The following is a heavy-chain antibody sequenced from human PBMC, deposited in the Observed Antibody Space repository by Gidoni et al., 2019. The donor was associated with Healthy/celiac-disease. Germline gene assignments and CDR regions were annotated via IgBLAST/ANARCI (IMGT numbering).Heavy chain of an antibody. CDR1: GFPFSSYA. J-gene: IGHJ4*02. CDR2: ISYDGSNK. V-gene: IGHV3-30-3*01. Sequence: QVQLVESGGGVVQPGRSLRLSCAASGFPFSSYAMHWVRQAPGKGLEWGAVISYDGSNKYYADAVKGRFTISRDNSKNTLYLQMNSLRAEDTAVYYCARDSDQTYSSGWYPLGYWGQGTLVTVSS. D-gene: IGHD6-19*01. CDR3: ARDSDQTYSSGWYPLGY.